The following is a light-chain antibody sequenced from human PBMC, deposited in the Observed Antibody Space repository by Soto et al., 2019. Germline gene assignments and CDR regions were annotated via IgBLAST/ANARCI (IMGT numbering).Light chain of an antibody. V-gene: IGKV1-39*01. J-gene: IGKJ1*01. Sequence: DIQMSESPSSLSASVVGRVTITCRASQSISTYLNWYQQKPGKAPNLLIYAASTFQSGVPSGFSGSGSGTDFTLTISSLQPEDFATYYCQQTYTTPWTFGQGTKVDI. CDR3: QQTYTTPWT. CDR2: AAS. CDR1: QSISTY.